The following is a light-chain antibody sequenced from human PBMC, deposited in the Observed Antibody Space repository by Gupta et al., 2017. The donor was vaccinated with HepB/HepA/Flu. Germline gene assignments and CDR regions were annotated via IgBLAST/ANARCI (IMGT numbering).Light chain of an antibody. CDR1: QSISSY. CDR3: QQSYSSPRT. V-gene: IGKV1-39*01. Sequence: DFQTTQSPSSLSASVGDRVTITCRASQSISSYLNWYQQKPGKAPKLLIYAASSLQSGVPSRFSGSGSGTDFTLTISSLQPEDFATYYCQQSYSSPRTFGPGTKVDIK. CDR2: AAS. J-gene: IGKJ3*01.